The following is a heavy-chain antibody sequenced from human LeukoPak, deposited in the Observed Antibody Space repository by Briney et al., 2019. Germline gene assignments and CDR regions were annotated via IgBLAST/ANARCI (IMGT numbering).Heavy chain of an antibody. CDR1: GFTFSSYA. V-gene: IGHV3-30-3*01. CDR2: ISYDGSNK. D-gene: IGHD6-19*01. Sequence: GRSLRLSCAASGFTFSSYAMHWVRQAPGKGLEWVAVISYDGSNKYYADSVQGRFTISRDNSKNTVYMQMNSLRAEDTDVYYCARERIAVAGLRDYWGQGTLVTVSS. J-gene: IGHJ4*02. CDR3: ARERIAVAGLRDY.